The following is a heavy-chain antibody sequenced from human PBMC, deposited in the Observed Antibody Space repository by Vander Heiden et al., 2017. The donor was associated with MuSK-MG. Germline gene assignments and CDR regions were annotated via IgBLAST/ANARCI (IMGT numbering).Heavy chain of an antibody. Sequence: LEWIGEIYHSGSTNYNPSLKSRVIMSVDKSKNQFFLNMSSVTAADIAVYYCARESTNARSGSPDYFDYRGQGTLVNVYS. D-gene: IGHD3-10*01. J-gene: IGHJ4*02. CDR3: ARESTNARSGSPDYFDY. V-gene: IGHV4-4*02. CDR2: IYHSGST.